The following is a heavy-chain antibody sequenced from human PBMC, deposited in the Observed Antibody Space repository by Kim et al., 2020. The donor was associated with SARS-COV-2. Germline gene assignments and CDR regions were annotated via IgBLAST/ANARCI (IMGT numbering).Heavy chain of an antibody. CDR3: AKPATEGHILTGYYDY. V-gene: IGHV3-23*01. CDR1: GFTFSSYA. CDR2: ISGSGGST. D-gene: IGHD3-9*01. Sequence: GGSLRLSCAASGFTFSSYAMSWVRQAPGKGLEWVSAISGSGGSTYYADSVKGRFTISRDNSKNTLYLQMNSLRAEDTAVYYCAKPATEGHILTGYYDYWGQGTLVTVSS. J-gene: IGHJ4*02.